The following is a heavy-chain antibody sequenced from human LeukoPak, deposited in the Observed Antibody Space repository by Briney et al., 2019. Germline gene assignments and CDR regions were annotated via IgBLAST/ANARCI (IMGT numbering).Heavy chain of an antibody. CDR2: IYHSGST. J-gene: IGHJ6*02. CDR3: ARSGIAARRIYYYGMDV. Sequence: PSETLSLTCAVSGGSISSSNWWSWVRQPPGKGLEWIGEIYHSGSTNYNPSLKSRVTISVDKSKNQFSLKLSSVTAADTAVYYCARSGIAARRIYYYGMDVWGQGTTVTVSS. CDR1: GGSISSSNW. D-gene: IGHD6-6*01. V-gene: IGHV4-4*02.